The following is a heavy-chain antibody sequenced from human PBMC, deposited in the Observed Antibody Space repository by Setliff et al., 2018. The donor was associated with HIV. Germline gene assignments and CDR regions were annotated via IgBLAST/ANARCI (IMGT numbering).Heavy chain of an antibody. J-gene: IGHJ6*02. CDR3: ARGDYGSDLQTGMDV. Sequence: GGSLRLSCAASGFTLSSYWMHWVRQTPGKGLVWVSRLNTDGSSTKYADSVKGRFTISRDNSKNTLYLQMDRLRGEDTAVYYCARGDYGSDLQTGMDVWGQGTTVTVSS. CDR2: LNTDGSST. CDR1: GFTLSSYW. D-gene: IGHD3-10*01. V-gene: IGHV3-74*03.